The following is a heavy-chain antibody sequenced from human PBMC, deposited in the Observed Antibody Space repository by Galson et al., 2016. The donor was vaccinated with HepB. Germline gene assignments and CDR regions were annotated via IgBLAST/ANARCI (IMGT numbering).Heavy chain of an antibody. CDR2: IFWNDDK. Sequence: PALVKPTQTLTLTCTFSGFSLSTSGVGVGWIRQPPGRALEWLALIFWNDDKRYSPSLKSRLTITKDTPKNHVVLTVTNMDPVDTATYYSARFGTEITPGGPFDSWGQGTLVTVSS. CDR1: GFSLSTSGVG. V-gene: IGHV2-5*01. D-gene: IGHD4-23*01. J-gene: IGHJ4*02. CDR3: ARFGTEITPGGPFDS.